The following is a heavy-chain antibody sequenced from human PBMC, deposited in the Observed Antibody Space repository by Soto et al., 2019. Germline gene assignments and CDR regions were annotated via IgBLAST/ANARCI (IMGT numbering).Heavy chain of an antibody. CDR2: INPNSGGT. V-gene: IGHV1-2*02. J-gene: IGHJ5*02. CDR1: GYTFTGYY. Sequence: VASVKVSCKASGYTFTGYYMHWVRQAPGQGLEWMGWINPNSGGTNYAQKFQGRVTMTRDTSISTAYMELSRLRSDDTAVYYCARDFRTPPQHGPLNWFDPWGQGTLVTVSS. D-gene: IGHD6-13*01. CDR3: ARDFRTPPQHGPLNWFDP.